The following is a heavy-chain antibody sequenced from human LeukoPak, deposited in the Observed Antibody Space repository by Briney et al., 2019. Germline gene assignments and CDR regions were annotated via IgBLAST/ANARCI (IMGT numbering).Heavy chain of an antibody. Sequence: ASVKVSCKASGYTFTSYGISWVRQAPGQGLEWMGWVSAYNGNTNYAQKLQGRVTMTTDTSTSTAYMELRSLRSDDTAVYYCARDRGKSGSYYVDYWGQGTLVTVSS. D-gene: IGHD1-26*01. J-gene: IGHJ4*02. CDR2: VSAYNGNT. CDR3: ARDRGKSGSYYVDY. V-gene: IGHV1-18*01. CDR1: GYTFTSYG.